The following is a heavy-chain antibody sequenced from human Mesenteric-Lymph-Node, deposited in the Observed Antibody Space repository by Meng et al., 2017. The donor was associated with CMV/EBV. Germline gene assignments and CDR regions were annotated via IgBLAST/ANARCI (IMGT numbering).Heavy chain of an antibody. Sequence: KASGYTFTTYAMNWVRQAPGQGLEWMGWINTNTGNPTYAQGLTERFVFSLDTSVSTAYPQISSLKAEDTAVYYCAREGAMVRGVIIDYWGQGTLVTVSS. J-gene: IGHJ4*02. CDR3: AREGAMVRGVIIDY. CDR1: GYTFTTYA. D-gene: IGHD3-10*01. V-gene: IGHV7-4-1*02. CDR2: INTNTGNP.